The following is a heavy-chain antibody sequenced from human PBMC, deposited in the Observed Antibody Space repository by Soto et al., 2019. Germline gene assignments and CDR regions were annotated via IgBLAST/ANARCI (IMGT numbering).Heavy chain of an antibody. D-gene: IGHD2-21*02. V-gene: IGHV4-59*01. J-gene: IGHJ6*02. CDR3: AKDWDIVVVTAIRYGMDV. CDR2: IYYSGST. Sequence: SETLSLTCTVSGGSISSYYWSWIRQPPGKGLEWIGYIYYSGSTNYNPSLKSRVTISVDTSKNQFSLRAEDTAVYYCAKDWDIVVVTAIRYGMDVWGQGTTVTVSS. CDR1: GGSISSYY.